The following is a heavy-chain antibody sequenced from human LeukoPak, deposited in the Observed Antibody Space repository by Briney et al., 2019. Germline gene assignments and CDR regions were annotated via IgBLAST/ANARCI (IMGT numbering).Heavy chain of an antibody. J-gene: IGHJ4*02. Sequence: GGSLRLSCAASGFTFMTYSMNWVRQAPGKGLEWVSSISSSSSSYIYYADSVKGRFTISRDNSKNTLYLQMNSLRAEDTAVYYCAGLPAYGTSGFYFDYWGQGTLVTVSS. CDR3: AGLPAYGTSGFYFDY. V-gene: IGHV3-21*01. CDR2: ISSSSSSYI. CDR1: GFTFMTYS. D-gene: IGHD3-22*01.